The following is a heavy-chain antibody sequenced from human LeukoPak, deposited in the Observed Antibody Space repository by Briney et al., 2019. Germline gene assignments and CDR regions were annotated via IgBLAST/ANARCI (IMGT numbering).Heavy chain of an antibody. J-gene: IGHJ3*02. CDR1: GGSISSYY. V-gene: IGHV4-59*01. CDR3: ASGRGLYSFYAFDI. Sequence: KSSETLSLTCTVSGGSISSYYWSWIRQPPGKGLEWIGYIYYSGSTDYNPSLRSRVTISVDTSKSQFSLKLSSVTAADTAVYYCASGRGLYSFYAFDIWGQGTMVTVSS. CDR2: IYYSGST. D-gene: IGHD5-18*01.